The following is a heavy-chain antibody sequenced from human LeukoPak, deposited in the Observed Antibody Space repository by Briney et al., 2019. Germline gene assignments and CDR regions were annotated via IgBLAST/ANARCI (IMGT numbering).Heavy chain of an antibody. Sequence: ASVKVSCKASGYTFTGYYMHWVRQAPGQGLEWMGRINPNSGGTNYAQKFQGRVTMTRDTSISTAYMELSRLRSDDRAVYYCARARATYYYDSSGYFDFDYWGQGTLVTVSS. CDR2: INPNSGGT. D-gene: IGHD3-22*01. V-gene: IGHV1-2*06. CDR1: GYTFTGYY. J-gene: IGHJ4*02. CDR3: ARARATYYYDSSGYFDFDY.